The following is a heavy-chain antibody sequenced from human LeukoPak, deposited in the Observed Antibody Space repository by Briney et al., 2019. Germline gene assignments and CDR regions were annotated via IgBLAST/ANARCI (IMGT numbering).Heavy chain of an antibody. CDR1: GYTFTSHY. J-gene: IGHJ6*02. CDR2: INPSGGST. Sequence: ASVKVSCKATGYTFTSHYMHWVRQAPGQGLEWMGIINPSGGSTSYAQKFQDRVTMTRDTSTSTVYMELSSLRSEDTAVYYCAREGQRNYYGMDVWGQGTTVTVSS. CDR3: AREGQRNYYGMDV. V-gene: IGHV1-46*01. D-gene: IGHD5-24*01.